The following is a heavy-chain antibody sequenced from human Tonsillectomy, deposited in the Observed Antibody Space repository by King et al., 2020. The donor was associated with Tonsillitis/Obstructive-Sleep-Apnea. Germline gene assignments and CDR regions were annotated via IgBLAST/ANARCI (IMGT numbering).Heavy chain of an antibody. CDR2: IIPIFGTA. CDR3: ARGDYYDSSGYLQWDWFDP. V-gene: IGHV1-69*12. Sequence: QLVQSGAEVKKPGSSVKVSCKASGGTFSSYAINWVRQAPGQGLEWMGGIIPIFGTANYAQKFQGRVTITADESTSTAYMELSSLRSEDTAVYYCARGDYYDSSGYLQWDWFDPWGQGTLVTVSS. D-gene: IGHD3-22*01. J-gene: IGHJ5*02. CDR1: GGTFSSYA.